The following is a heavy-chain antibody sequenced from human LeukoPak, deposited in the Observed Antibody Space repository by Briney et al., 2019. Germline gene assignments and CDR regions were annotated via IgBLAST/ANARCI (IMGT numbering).Heavy chain of an antibody. J-gene: IGHJ4*02. V-gene: IGHV3-23*01. CDR1: GFTFNNYA. CDR3: GKVGKYSSSWYGVY. CDR2: ISGGGDST. D-gene: IGHD6-13*01. Sequence: PGGSLRLSCTASGFTFNNYALNWVRQAPGKGLEWVSAISGGGDSTYYADSVKGRFTISRDNSKNILYLQMHSLRADDTAVYYCGKVGKYSSSWYGVYWGQGNLVTVSS.